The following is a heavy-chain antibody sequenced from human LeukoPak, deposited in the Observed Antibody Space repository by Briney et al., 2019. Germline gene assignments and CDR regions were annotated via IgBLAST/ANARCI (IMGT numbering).Heavy chain of an antibody. J-gene: IGHJ6*03. CDR2: IIPIFGTA. CDR3: ARVRKELYYYYYYMDV. CDR1: GGTFSSYA. Sequence: SVKVSCKASGGTFSSYAISWVRQAPGQGLEWMGGIIPIFGTANYAQKFQGRVTITTDESTSTAYMELSSLRSEDTAVYYCARVRKELYYYYYYMDVWGKGTTVTVSS. V-gene: IGHV1-69*05. D-gene: IGHD1-7*01.